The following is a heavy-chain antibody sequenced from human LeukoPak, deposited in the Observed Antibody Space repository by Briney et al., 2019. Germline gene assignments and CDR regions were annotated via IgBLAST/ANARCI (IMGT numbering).Heavy chain of an antibody. D-gene: IGHD2-8*01. CDR2: ISGSGGST. CDR3: ATRLCTIAACRASSYKSLDV. Sequence: GGSLRLSCAASGFTFSSYAMSWVRQAPGKGLEWVSAISGSGGSTYYADSVKGRFTISRDNSKNMLYLQMNSLRAEDTAVYYCATRLCTIAACRASSYKSLDVWGRGTTVTVSS. V-gene: IGHV3-23*01. J-gene: IGHJ6*04. CDR1: GFTFSSYA.